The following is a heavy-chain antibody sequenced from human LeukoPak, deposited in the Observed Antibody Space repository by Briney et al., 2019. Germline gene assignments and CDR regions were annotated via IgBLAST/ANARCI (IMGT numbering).Heavy chain of an antibody. Sequence: TSETPSLTCTVSGGSISSYYWSWIRQPPGKGLEWIGYIYYSGSTNYNPSLKSRVTISVDTSKNQFSLKLSSVTAADTAVYYCARAPPGYSSGWYYFDYWGQGTLVTVSS. CDR3: ARAPPGYSSGWYYFDY. CDR2: IYYSGST. D-gene: IGHD6-19*01. J-gene: IGHJ4*02. CDR1: GGSISSYY. V-gene: IGHV4-59*08.